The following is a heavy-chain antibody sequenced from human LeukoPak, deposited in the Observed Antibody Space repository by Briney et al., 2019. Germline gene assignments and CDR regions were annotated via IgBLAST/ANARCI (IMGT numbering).Heavy chain of an antibody. CDR1: VFNFSSYW. V-gene: IGHV3-7*03. CDR3: FKQKTAYDILTGYYKWEYYFDY. Sequence: GGSLRLSCAASVFNFSSYWMSWVRQAPGKGLDRVANIKQDGSEEYDVDSVKGRFTISRDNANNSLYLQMNSLRAEDTAFYFFFKQKTAYDILTGYYKWEYYFDYWGQGTLVTVSS. D-gene: IGHD3-9*01. CDR2: IKQDGSEE. J-gene: IGHJ4*02.